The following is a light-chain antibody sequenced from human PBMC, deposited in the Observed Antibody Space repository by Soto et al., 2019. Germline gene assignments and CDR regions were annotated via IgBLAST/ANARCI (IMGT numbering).Light chain of an antibody. CDR2: EVS. J-gene: IGLJ2*01. Sequence: QSALTQPASVSGCPGQSIAISCTGTSSDVGAYTYVSWYQQHPGKAPKLMIFEVSDRPSGVSNRFSGSKSGNTASLTISGLQAEDEADYYCSSYTTSNTLVFGGGTKVTVL. CDR1: SSDVGAYTY. CDR3: SSYTTSNTLV. V-gene: IGLV2-14*01.